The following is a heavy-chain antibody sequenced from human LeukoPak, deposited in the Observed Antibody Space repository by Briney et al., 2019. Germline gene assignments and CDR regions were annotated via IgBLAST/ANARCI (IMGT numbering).Heavy chain of an antibody. D-gene: IGHD6-25*01. Sequence: ASVKVSCKASGGTFSSYAISWVRQAPGQGLEWMGRIIPILGIANYAQKFQGRVTITADKSTSTAYMELSSLRSEDTVVYYCARDSLGRIAAKFDPWGQGTLVTVSS. CDR3: ARDSLGRIAAKFDP. J-gene: IGHJ5*02. V-gene: IGHV1-69*04. CDR2: IIPILGIA. CDR1: GGTFSSYA.